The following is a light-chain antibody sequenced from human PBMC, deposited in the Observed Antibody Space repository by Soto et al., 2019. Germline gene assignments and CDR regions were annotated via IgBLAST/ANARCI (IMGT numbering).Light chain of an antibody. J-gene: IGKJ1*01. V-gene: IGKV3-20*01. CDR1: QSVRDSY. CDR3: QQYGSSPGT. Sequence: EIVLTQSPGTLSLSPGERATLSCRASQSVRDSYLAWYQQKPGQAPRLLIFDASRRATGIPYRFSGSGSGTDFALTISRVEPEDIAVYFCQQYGSSPGTFGQGTKVDI. CDR2: DAS.